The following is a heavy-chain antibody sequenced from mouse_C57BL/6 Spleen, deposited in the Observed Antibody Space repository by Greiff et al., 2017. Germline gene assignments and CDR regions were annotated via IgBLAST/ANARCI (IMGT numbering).Heavy chain of an antibody. Sequence: EVKLMESGGDLVKPGGSLKLSCAASGFTFSSYGMSWVRQTPDKRLEWVATISSGGSYTYYPDSVKGRFTISRDNAKNTLYLQMSSLKSEDTAMYYCARHGGLRREYYFDYWGQGTTLTVSS. V-gene: IGHV5-6*01. CDR1: GFTFSSYG. CDR3: ARHGGLRREYYFDY. J-gene: IGHJ2*01. D-gene: IGHD2-4*01. CDR2: ISSGGSYT.